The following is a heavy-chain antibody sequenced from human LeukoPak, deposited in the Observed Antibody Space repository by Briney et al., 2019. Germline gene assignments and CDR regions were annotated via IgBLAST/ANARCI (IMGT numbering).Heavy chain of an antibody. J-gene: IGHJ4*02. V-gene: IGHV3-30*02. CDR1: GFAFSNYG. CDR3: AKEDARVSTSNSDFDY. D-gene: IGHD4-23*01. CDR2: IRYDGNNE. Sequence: GGSLRLSCAASGFAFSNYGIHWIRQSPGKGLEWVAFIRYDGNNEWYADSVKGRFGLSRDNSRNTAYIQLNSLRPDDTAVYYCAKEDARVSTSNSDFDYWGQGTLVTVSS.